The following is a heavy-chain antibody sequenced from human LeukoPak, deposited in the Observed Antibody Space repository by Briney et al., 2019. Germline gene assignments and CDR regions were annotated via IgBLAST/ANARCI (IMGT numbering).Heavy chain of an antibody. Sequence: GSLRLSCAASGFTFSSYAMSWVRQPPGKGLEWIGSIYYSGSTYYNPSLKSRVTISVDTSKNQFSLKLSSVTAADTAVYYCARHRGGWLPYFDYWGQGTLVTVSS. D-gene: IGHD5-24*01. J-gene: IGHJ4*02. V-gene: IGHV4-39*01. CDR2: IYYSGST. CDR3: ARHRGGWLPYFDY. CDR1: GFTFSSYA.